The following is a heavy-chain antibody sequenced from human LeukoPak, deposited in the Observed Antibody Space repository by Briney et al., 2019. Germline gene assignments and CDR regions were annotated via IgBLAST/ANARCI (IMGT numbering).Heavy chain of an antibody. J-gene: IGHJ4*02. CDR3: ARGFRRDYVWGSYRSPPDDY. D-gene: IGHD3-16*02. V-gene: IGHV1-2*06. CDR2: INPNSGGT. Sequence: ASVKVSCKASGYTLTDYYMHWVRQAPGQGLEWMGRINPNSGGTNYAQKFQGRVTMTRDTSISTAYMELSSLRSEDTAVYYCARGFRRDYVWGSYRSPPDDYWGQGTLVTVSS. CDR1: GYTLTDYY.